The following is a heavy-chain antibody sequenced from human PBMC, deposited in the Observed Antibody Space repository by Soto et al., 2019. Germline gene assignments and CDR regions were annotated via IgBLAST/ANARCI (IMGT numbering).Heavy chain of an antibody. D-gene: IGHD2-15*01. V-gene: IGHV3-23*01. CDR3: AKDRDIVVVVAVVFDY. CDR1: GFTFSSYA. Sequence: GGSLRLSCAASGFTFSSYAMSWVRQAPGKGLEWVSAISGSGGSTYYADSVKGRFTISRDNSKNTLYLQMNSLRAEDTAVYYCAKDRDIVVVVAVVFDYWGQGTLVTVSS. J-gene: IGHJ4*02. CDR2: ISGSGGST.